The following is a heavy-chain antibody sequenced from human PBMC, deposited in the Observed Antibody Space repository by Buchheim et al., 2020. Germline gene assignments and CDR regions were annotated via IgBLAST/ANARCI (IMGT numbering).Heavy chain of an antibody. Sequence: QVQLVQSGAEVKNPGASVKVSCKASGYTFTGYYLHWVRQAPGQGLEWMGWINPHSGATNYAQKFQDWVTMTRDTSLSTAYMELSRLRSDDTAVYYCARNAYYGSGSYYSSHYYYYYGMDVWGQGT. D-gene: IGHD3-10*01. J-gene: IGHJ6*02. CDR3: ARNAYYGSGSYYSSHYYYYYGMDV. CDR2: INPHSGAT. V-gene: IGHV1-2*04. CDR1: GYTFTGYY.